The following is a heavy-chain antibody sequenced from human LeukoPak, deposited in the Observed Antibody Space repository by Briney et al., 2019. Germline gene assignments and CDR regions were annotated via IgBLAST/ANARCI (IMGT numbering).Heavy chain of an antibody. CDR3: ARGRPESPFDP. CDR2: INPNNGGT. D-gene: IGHD1-1*01. CDR1: GYTFTGYY. Sequence: ASVKVSCKASGYTFTGYYIHRVRQAPEQGLELMGWINPNNGGTNYAQKLQGRVTMTTDTSTSTAYMELRSLRSDDTAVYYCARGRPESPFDPWGQGTLVTVSS. V-gene: IGHV1-2*02. J-gene: IGHJ5*02.